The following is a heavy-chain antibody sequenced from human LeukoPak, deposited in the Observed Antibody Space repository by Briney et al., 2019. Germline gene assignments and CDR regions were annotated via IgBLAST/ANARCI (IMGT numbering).Heavy chain of an antibody. CDR3: AKGITVAGNGGVYYFDN. J-gene: IGHJ4*02. D-gene: IGHD6-19*01. V-gene: IGHV3-30*18. CDR1: GFTFSNHG. CDR2: ISYGGSNK. Sequence: GGSLRLSCTASGFTFSNHGMHWARQAPGKGLEWVAVISYGGSNKYYSESVKGRFAISRDNSRNTVYLQMNSLRAEDTAVYYCAKGITVAGNGGVYYFDNWGQGTLVTVSS.